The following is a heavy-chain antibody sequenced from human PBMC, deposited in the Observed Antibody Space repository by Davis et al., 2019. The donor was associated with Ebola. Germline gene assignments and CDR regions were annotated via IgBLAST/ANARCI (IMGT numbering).Heavy chain of an antibody. D-gene: IGHD4/OR15-4a*01. CDR1: GFSFSSHW. CDR3: ARSYGAAPFDY. J-gene: IGHJ4*02. V-gene: IGHV4-59*08. CDR2: IYYSGST. Sequence: ESLKISCAASGFSFSSHWMSWVRQPPGKGLEWIGYIYYSGSTKYNLSLKGRVAISVDTSKNQFSLKLSSVTAADTAVYYCARSYGAAPFDYWGQGTLVTVSS.